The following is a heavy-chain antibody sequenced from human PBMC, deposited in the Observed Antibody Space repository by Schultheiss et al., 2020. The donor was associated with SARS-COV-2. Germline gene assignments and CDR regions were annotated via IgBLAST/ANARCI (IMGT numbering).Heavy chain of an antibody. CDR2: INHSGST. D-gene: IGHD3-3*01. Sequence: SQTLSLTCAVYGGSFRGCYWSWIRQPPGKGLEWVGEINHSGSTNYNPSLKSRVTISVDTSKNQFSLKLSSVTAADTAVYYCARKSPITIFGVAPFDYWGQGTLVTVAS. CDR1: GGSFRGCY. V-gene: IGHV4-34*01. CDR3: ARKSPITIFGVAPFDY. J-gene: IGHJ4*02.